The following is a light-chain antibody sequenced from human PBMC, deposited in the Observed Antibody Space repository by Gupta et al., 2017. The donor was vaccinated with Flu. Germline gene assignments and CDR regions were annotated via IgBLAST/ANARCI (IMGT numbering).Light chain of an antibody. Sequence: DIVMTQSPDSLAVSLGERATINCKSSQSVLYSSNNKNYLAWYQQKPGQPPKLLIYWASTRESGVPDSFSGRGCGTDFTLTISSRQAEDVAVYYCQQEDSTPKTFGQGTKVEIK. CDR2: WAS. CDR1: QSVLYSSNNKNY. J-gene: IGKJ1*01. V-gene: IGKV4-1*01. CDR3: QQEDSTPKT.